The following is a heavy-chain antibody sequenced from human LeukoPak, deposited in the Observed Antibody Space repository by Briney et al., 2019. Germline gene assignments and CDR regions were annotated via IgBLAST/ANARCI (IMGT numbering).Heavy chain of an antibody. D-gene: IGHD6-19*01. Sequence: GESLKISCEGLGYMFSAYWIAWVRQMPGRGLEWMGIIYPGDSDTRYSPSSQGQVTISADKSISTAYLQWNNLKASDTAMYYCARQGLAGPGEADYWGQGTLVTVSS. CDR3: ARQGLAGPGEADY. CDR1: GYMFSAYW. J-gene: IGHJ4*02. CDR2: IYPGDSDT. V-gene: IGHV5-51*01.